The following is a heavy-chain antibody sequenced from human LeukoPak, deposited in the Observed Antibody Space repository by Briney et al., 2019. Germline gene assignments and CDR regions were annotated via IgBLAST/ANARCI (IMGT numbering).Heavy chain of an antibody. D-gene: IGHD4-17*01. CDR2: IIPIFGTA. Sequence: SVKVSCKASGGTFSSYAISWVRQAPGQGLESMGGIIPIFGTANYAQKFQGRVTIPAAESTSTAYMELSSLRSEDTAVYYCARSERDATVTTDYWGQGTLVTVSS. CDR1: GGTFSSYA. CDR3: ARSERDATVTTDY. V-gene: IGHV1-69*01. J-gene: IGHJ4*02.